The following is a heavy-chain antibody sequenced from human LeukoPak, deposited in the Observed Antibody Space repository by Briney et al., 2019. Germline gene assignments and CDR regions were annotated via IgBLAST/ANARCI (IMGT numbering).Heavy chain of an antibody. CDR1: GGSISSGGYY. CDR3: ASVAPPEQLVRPYYYYYMDV. Sequence: SETLSLTCTVSGGSISSGGYYWSWIRQPPGKGLEWIGYIYHSGSTYYNPSLKSRVTISVDRSKNQFSLKLSSVTAADTAVYYCASVAPPEQLVRPYYYYYMDVWGKGTPVTVSS. D-gene: IGHD6-13*01. J-gene: IGHJ6*03. V-gene: IGHV4-30-2*01. CDR2: IYHSGST.